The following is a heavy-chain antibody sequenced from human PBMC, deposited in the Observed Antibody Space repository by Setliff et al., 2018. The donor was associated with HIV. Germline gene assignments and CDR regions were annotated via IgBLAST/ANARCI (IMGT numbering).Heavy chain of an antibody. J-gene: IGHJ4*02. Sequence: SETLSLTCTVSGGSISSYYWSWIRQPPGKGLEWIGRIYTSGSTNYNPALKSRVTMSVDTSKNQFSLKLSSVTAADTAVYYCARLSDTAMASFDSWGQGTLVTVSS. CDR2: IYTSGST. V-gene: IGHV4-4*07. CDR3: ARLSDTAMASFDS. D-gene: IGHD5-18*01. CDR1: GGSISSYY.